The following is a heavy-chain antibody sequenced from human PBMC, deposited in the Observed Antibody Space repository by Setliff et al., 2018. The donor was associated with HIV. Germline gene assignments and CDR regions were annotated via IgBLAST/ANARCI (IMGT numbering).Heavy chain of an antibody. CDR3: ARGRDFAGHDAYDI. CDR1: GGSISSSSHY. CDR2: INHSGST. Sequence: SETLSLTCIVSGGSISSSSHYWGWIRQPPGKGLEWIGEINHSGSTNYNPSLKSRVTISVETSKNQFSLKLTSVTAADTAVYYCARGRDFAGHDAYDIWGQGTMVTVSS. D-gene: IGHD2-21*02. V-gene: IGHV4-39*07. J-gene: IGHJ3*02.